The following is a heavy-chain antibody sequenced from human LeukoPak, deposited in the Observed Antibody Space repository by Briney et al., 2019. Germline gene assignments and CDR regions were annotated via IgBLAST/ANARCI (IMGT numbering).Heavy chain of an antibody. CDR2: ISSSGSTI. CDR1: GFTFSSYE. J-gene: IGHJ6*03. Sequence: GGSLRLSCAASGFTFSSYEMNWVRQAPGKGLEWVSYISSSGSTIYYADSVKGRLTISRDNAKNSLYLQMNSLRAEDTAVYYCARTSSSWNRIYYYYYMDVWGKGTTVTISS. CDR3: ARTSSSWNRIYYYYYMDV. D-gene: IGHD6-13*01. V-gene: IGHV3-48*03.